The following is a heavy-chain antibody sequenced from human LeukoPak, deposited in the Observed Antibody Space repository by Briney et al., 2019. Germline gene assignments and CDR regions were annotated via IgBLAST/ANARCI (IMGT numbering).Heavy chain of an antibody. D-gene: IGHD6-19*01. CDR2: LRVSCDSA. V-gene: IGHV3-23*01. CDR1: GFTLSSYA. J-gene: IGHJ4*02. Sequence: LPGGSLRLSCAASGFTLSSYAMSWVRQAPGKGLEWVSGLRVSCDSANYADSVKGRFTISRDNSKNTLYLQMNSLRAEDTAIYYCSKRSGWYMADLHHDFWGQGTLVTVSS. CDR3: SKRSGWYMADLHHDF.